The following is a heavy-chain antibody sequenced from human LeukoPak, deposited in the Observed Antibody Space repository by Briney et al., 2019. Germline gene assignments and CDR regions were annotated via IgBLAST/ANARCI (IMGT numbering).Heavy chain of an antibody. CDR1: AYTFTSYG. J-gene: IGHJ6*03. D-gene: IGHD1-26*01. CDR3: ARGTVSGADYYYMDV. Sequence: ASVKVSCKVSAYTFTSYGISWVRQAPGQGLEWMGWISGSNGNTKSAQSLQGRVTMTTDTSTSTAYMELRSLRSDDTAVYYCARGTVSGADYYYMDVWGTGTTVTVSS. CDR2: ISGSNGNT. V-gene: IGHV1-18*01.